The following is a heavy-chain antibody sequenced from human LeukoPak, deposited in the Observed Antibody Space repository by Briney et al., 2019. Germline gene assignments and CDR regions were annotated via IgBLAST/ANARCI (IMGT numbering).Heavy chain of an antibody. J-gene: IGHJ4*02. V-gene: IGHV3-23*01. CDR3: ATLLKAVVDRVDY. CDR1: GFTFSKYT. Sequence: QPGGSLKLSCAASGFTFSKYTMNWVRQAPGKGLEWVSYISGSGDTKYYADSVKGRFTISRDNSENTLYLQMNSLRAEDTAVYYCATLLKAVVDRVDYWGQGTLVTVSS. CDR2: ISGSGDTK. D-gene: IGHD3-22*01.